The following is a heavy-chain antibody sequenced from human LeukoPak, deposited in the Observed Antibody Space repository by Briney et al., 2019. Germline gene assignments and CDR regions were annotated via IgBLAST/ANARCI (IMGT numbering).Heavy chain of an antibody. V-gene: IGHV3-21*01. D-gene: IGHD3-9*01. CDR2: IDYDSSHI. Sequence: GGSLRLSCAASGFTFSNSAMNWVRQVPGKGLEWVSSIDYDSSHIYYAASVRGRFTISRDDARNSVYLQMNSLRVEDTAVYYCARDPLRYLRVGHYDYWGQGTLVAVSS. J-gene: IGHJ4*02. CDR3: ARDPLRYLRVGHYDY. CDR1: GFTFSNSA.